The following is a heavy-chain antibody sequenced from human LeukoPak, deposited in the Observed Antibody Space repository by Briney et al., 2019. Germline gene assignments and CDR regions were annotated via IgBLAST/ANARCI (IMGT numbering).Heavy chain of an antibody. V-gene: IGHV4-30-4*08. Sequence: SETLSLTCTVSGGSISRGDYYWSWLRQPPGKGLQWFGYIYYSGSTYYNPSLKSRVTISVDTSKNQFSLKLSSVTAADTAVYYCARDPGGSGYYSFLDYWGQGTLVTVSS. CDR2: IYYSGST. J-gene: IGHJ4*02. CDR1: GGSISRGDYY. CDR3: ARDPGGSGYYSFLDY. D-gene: IGHD3-22*01.